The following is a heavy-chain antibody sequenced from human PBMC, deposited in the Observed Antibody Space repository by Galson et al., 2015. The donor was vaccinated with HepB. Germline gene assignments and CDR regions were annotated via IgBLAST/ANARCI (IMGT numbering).Heavy chain of an antibody. J-gene: IGHJ5*02. Sequence: SVKVSCKASGYTFSTYSITWVRQAPGQGLEWMGWASPYNRDTKYARKLQGRVTMTTDTFTSTAYMELRSLRSDDTAVYYCARGALAAVVDGTQNNWFDPWGQGTLVTVSS. V-gene: IGHV1-18*01. D-gene: IGHD2-15*01. CDR1: GYTFSTYS. CDR2: ASPYNRDT. CDR3: ARGALAAVVDGTQNNWFDP.